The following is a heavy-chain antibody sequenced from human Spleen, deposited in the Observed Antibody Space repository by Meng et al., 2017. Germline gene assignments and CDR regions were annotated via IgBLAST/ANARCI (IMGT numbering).Heavy chain of an antibody. CDR1: VGSCSDSS. CDR2: INHSGTT. CDR3: ARGPTTMAHDFDY. V-gene: IGHV4-34*01. J-gene: IGHJ4*02. D-gene: IGHD4-11*01. Sequence: VQRQQAVRWCLNPSGTRAPTVVGSVGSCSDSSWSWIRQPPGKGLEWIGEINHSGTTNYNPSLESRATISVDTSQNNLSLKLSSVTAADSAVYYCARGPTTMAHDFDYWGQGTLVTVSS.